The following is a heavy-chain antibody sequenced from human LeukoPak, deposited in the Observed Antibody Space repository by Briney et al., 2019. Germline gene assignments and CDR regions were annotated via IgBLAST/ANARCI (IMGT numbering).Heavy chain of an antibody. CDR3: ARDSYGSGNY. J-gene: IGHJ4*02. D-gene: IGHD3-10*01. Sequence: SETLSLTCSVSGGSISGYYWSWIRQPPGKGLEWIGEINHSGSTNYNPSLKSRVTISVDTSKNQFSLKVSSVTAADTAVYYCARDSYGSGNYWGQGTLVTVSS. V-gene: IGHV4-34*01. CDR1: GGSISGYY. CDR2: INHSGST.